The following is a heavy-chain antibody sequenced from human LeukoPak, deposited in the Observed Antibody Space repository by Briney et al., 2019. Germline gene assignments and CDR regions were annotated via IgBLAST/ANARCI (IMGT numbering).Heavy chain of an antibody. D-gene: IGHD3-9*01. CDR1: GYTFTSYF. Sequence: GASVKVSCKASGYTFTSYFMHRVRQAPGQGLEWMGIINPGGGATSYAQKFQGRVTMTRDTSTSTVYMELSSLTSDDTAVYYCARWFTITSGDYDILTSSYHRGMDVWGQGTTVTVSS. V-gene: IGHV1-46*01. J-gene: IGHJ6*02. CDR3: ARWFTITSGDYDILTSSYHRGMDV. CDR2: INPGGGAT.